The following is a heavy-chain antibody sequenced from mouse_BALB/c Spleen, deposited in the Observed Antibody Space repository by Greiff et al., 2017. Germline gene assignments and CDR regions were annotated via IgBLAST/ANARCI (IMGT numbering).Heavy chain of an antibody. J-gene: IGHJ3*01. CDR2: ISSGGSYT. CDR1: GFTFSSYA. Sequence: EVKLVESGGGLVKPGGSLKLSCAASGFTFSSYAMSWVRQSPEKRLEWVAEISSGGSYTYYPDTVTGRFTISRDNAKNTLYLEMSSLRSEDTAMYYCARDREGFAYWGQGTLVTVSA. CDR3: ARDREGFAY. V-gene: IGHV5-9-4*01. D-gene: IGHD3-1*01.